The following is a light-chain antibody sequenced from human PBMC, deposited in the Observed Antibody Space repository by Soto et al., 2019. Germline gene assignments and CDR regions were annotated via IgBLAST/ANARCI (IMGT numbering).Light chain of an antibody. Sequence: DIQMTQSPSSLSASVGDRVTITCQASQDISNYLNWYQQKPGKAPKLLIYDASNLERGVPLRFSGSGSGTDFTFTISSLHPEDMATYYCQQYDNLLFFTCGPGTKVDIK. J-gene: IGKJ3*01. CDR2: DAS. CDR3: QQYDNLLFFT. V-gene: IGKV1-33*01. CDR1: QDISNY.